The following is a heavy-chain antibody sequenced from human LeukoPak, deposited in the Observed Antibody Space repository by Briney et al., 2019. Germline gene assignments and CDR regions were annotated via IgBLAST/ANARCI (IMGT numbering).Heavy chain of an antibody. CDR3: AKDGSKVVVIVGYYMDV. CDR1: GFTFSSYA. CDR2: ISWDGGST. V-gene: IGHV3-43*01. D-gene: IGHD3-22*01. J-gene: IGHJ6*03. Sequence: PGGSLRLSCAASGFTFSSYAMSWVRQAPGKGLEWVSLISWDGGSTYYADSVKGRFTISRDNSKNSLYLQMNSLRTEDTALYYCAKDGSKVVVIVGYYMDVWGKGTTVTVSS.